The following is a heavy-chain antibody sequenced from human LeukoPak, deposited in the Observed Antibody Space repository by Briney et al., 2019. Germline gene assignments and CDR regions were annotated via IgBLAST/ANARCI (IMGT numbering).Heavy chain of an antibody. V-gene: IGHV3-48*01. Sequence: PGGSLRLSCAASGFTFSSYGMTWVRQAPGKGLEWVSYISSSSSTIYYADSVKGRFTISRDNAKNSLYLQLNSLRAEDTAVYYCARVTGYIVEDYFDYWGQGTLVTVSS. CDR1: GFTFSSYG. CDR2: ISSSSSTI. CDR3: ARVTGYIVEDYFDY. D-gene: IGHD3-22*01. J-gene: IGHJ4*02.